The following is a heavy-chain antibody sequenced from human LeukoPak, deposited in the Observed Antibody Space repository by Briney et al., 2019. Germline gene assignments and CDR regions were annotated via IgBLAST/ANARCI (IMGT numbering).Heavy chain of an antibody. CDR3: ARGDRPLVVVTAIRYYYYMDV. CDR2: IIHSGTT. V-gene: IGHV4-34*01. CDR1: GGSFSGYY. Sequence: SETLSLTCAVDGGSFSGYYWSWIRQPPGKGLEWIGEIIHSGTTNYNPSLKSRVTISVDTSKNQFSLKLSSVTAADTAVYYCARGDRPLVVVTAIRYYYYMDVWGKGTTVTVSS. J-gene: IGHJ6*03. D-gene: IGHD2-21*02.